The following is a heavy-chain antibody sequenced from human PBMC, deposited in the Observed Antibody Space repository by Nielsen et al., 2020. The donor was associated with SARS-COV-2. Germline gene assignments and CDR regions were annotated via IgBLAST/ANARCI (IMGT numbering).Heavy chain of an antibody. J-gene: IGHJ2*01. CDR1: GGSISSSSYY. CDR3: ARFFPGGRWYFDL. D-gene: IGHD3-16*01. V-gene: IGHV4-39*07. CDR2: IYYSGST. Sequence: SETLSLTCTVSGGSISSSSYYWGWIRQPPGKGLEWIGSIYYSGSTYYNPSLKSRVTISVDTSKNQFSLKLSSVTAADTAVYYCARFFPGGRWYFDLWGRGTLVTVSS.